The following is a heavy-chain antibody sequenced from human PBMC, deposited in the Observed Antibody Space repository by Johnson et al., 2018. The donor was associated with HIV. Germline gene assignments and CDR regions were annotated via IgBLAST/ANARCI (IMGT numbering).Heavy chain of an antibody. CDR1: GFTFSSYG. CDR2: IRYGGSNK. V-gene: IGHV3-30*02. D-gene: IGHD1-26*01. J-gene: IGHJ3*02. Sequence: QVQLMESGGGVVQPGRSLRLSCAASGFTFSSYGMHWVRQAPGKGLEWVAFIRYGGSNKYYEDSVKGRFTISRDNSKNTLHLQMNSLRAEDTAVYYCAAPWELDAFDIWGQGTMVTVSS. CDR3: AAPWELDAFDI.